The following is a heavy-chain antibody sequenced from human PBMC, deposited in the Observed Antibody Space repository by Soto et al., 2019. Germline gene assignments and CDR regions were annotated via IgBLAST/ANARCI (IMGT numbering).Heavy chain of an antibody. J-gene: IGHJ3*02. CDR1: GGSISSYY. Sequence: PSETLSLTCTVSGGSISSYYWSWIRQPPGKGLKWIGYIYYSGSTNYNPSLKSRVTISVDTSKNQFSLKLSSVTAADTAVYYCARDRATYYGYDAFDIWGQGTMVTVSS. D-gene: IGHD3-3*01. CDR3: ARDRATYYGYDAFDI. V-gene: IGHV4-59*01. CDR2: IYYSGST.